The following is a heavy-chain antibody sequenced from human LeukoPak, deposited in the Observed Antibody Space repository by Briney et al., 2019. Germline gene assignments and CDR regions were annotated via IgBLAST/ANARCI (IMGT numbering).Heavy chain of an antibody. J-gene: IGHJ4*02. Sequence: SVKVSCKASGGTFSSYAMSWVRQAPGQGLEWTGRIIPIFGTANYEQKFQGRVRITTDESTGTGYMELSSLRSEDTAVYYCSSGYYYDSSGYYWGQGTLVTVSS. CDR2: IIPIFGTA. CDR3: SSGYYYDSSGYY. V-gene: IGHV1-69*05. CDR1: GGTFSSYA. D-gene: IGHD3-22*01.